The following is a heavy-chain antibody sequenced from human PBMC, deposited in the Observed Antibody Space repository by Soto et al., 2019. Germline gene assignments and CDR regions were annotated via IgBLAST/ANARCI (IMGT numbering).Heavy chain of an antibody. J-gene: IGHJ4*02. D-gene: IGHD3-22*01. CDR1: GFTFSNYA. CDR3: ARDGGHYEIDF. V-gene: IGHV3-23*01. CDR2: ISGSGGST. Sequence: GGSLRLSCAASGFTFSNYAMSWVRQAPGKGLEWVSAISGSGGSTYYADPVKGRFTISRDNSKNTLHPQMNSLRGEDTAVYYCARDGGHYEIDFWGPGTLVTVSS.